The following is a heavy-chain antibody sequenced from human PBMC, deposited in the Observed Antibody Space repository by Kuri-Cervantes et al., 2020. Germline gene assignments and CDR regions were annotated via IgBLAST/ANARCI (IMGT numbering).Heavy chain of an antibody. CDR1: GDTFTSYA. CDR3: ARVDSLAEYFQH. CDR2: INAGNGNT. Sequence: ASVKVSCKASGDTFTSYAMHWVRQDPGQRLEWMGWINAGNGNTKYSQKFQGRVTITRDTSASTAYMELSSLRSEDTAVYYCARVDSLAEYFQHWGQGTLVTVSS. J-gene: IGHJ1*01. V-gene: IGHV1-3*01. D-gene: IGHD2-21*01.